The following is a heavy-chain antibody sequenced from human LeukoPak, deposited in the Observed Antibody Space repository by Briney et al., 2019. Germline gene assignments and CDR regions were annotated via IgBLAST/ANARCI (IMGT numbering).Heavy chain of an antibody. Sequence: ASVKVSCKAPGYTFTSYYMHWVRQAPGQGLEWMGIINPSGGSTSYAQKFQGRVTMTRDTSTSTVYMELSSLRSEDTAVYYCATDYGGNSLPWYWGQGTLVTVSS. CDR2: INPSGGST. CDR3: ATDYGGNSLPWY. D-gene: IGHD4-23*01. V-gene: IGHV1-46*01. J-gene: IGHJ4*02. CDR1: GYTFTSYY.